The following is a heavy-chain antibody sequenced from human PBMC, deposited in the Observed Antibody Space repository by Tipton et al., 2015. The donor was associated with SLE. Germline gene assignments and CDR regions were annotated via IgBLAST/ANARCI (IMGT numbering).Heavy chain of an antibody. D-gene: IGHD6-6*01. CDR2: IYTSGST. CDR1: GGSISSGSHY. Sequence: TLSLTCTVSGGSISSGSHYWSWIRQPAGKGLEWIGRIYTSGSTNYNPSLKSRVTISVDTSKNQFSLKLSSVTAADTAVYYCAPSIAARPRDWYFDLWGRGPLVTVSS. V-gene: IGHV4-61*02. CDR3: APSIAARPRDWYFDL. J-gene: IGHJ2*01.